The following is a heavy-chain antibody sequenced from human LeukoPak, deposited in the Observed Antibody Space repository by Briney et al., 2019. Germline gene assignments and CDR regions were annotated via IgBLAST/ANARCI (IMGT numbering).Heavy chain of an antibody. Sequence: PSETLSLTCTVSGGSISSSSYYWGWIRQPPGKGLEWIGSIYYSGSTYYNPSLKSRVTISVDTSKNQFSLKLSSVTAADTAVYYCARQGHYDFWSGFSHPYYYYYGMDVWGQGTTVTVSS. CDR1: GGSISSSSYY. D-gene: IGHD3-3*01. V-gene: IGHV4-39*01. J-gene: IGHJ6*02. CDR2: IYYSGST. CDR3: ARQGHYDFWSGFSHPYYYYYGMDV.